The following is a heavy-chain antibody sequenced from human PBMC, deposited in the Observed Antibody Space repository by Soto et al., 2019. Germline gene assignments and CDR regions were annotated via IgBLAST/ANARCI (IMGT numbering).Heavy chain of an antibody. CDR1: GGSISSGGYS. D-gene: IGHD6-19*01. CDR2: IYHSGST. CDR3: ARGSSGWTYYFDY. V-gene: IGHV4-30-2*01. J-gene: IGHJ4*02. Sequence: PSETLSLTCAVSGGSISSGGYSWSWIRQPPGKGLEWIGYIYHSGSTYYKPYLKSRVTMSVDRSKNQFYLKLSSVTAADTAVYYCARGSSGWTYYFDYWGQGTLVTVSS.